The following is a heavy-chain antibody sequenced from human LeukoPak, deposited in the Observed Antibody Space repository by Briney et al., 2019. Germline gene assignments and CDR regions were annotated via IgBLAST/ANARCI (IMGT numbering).Heavy chain of an antibody. Sequence: PSETLSLTCTVSGGSISSYYWSWIRQPPGKGLEWIGYIYYSGSTNYNPSLKSRVTISVDTSKNQFSLKLSSVTAADTAVYYCAGTYYDFWSGFPYYYYGMDVWGQGTTVTVSS. CDR2: IYYSGST. CDR3: AGTYYDFWSGFPYYYYGMDV. J-gene: IGHJ6*02. D-gene: IGHD3-3*01. V-gene: IGHV4-59*01. CDR1: GGSISSYY.